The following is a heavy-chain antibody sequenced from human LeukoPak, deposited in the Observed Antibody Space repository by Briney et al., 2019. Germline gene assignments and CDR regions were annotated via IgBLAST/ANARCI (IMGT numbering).Heavy chain of an antibody. CDR3: AKDRLQLGSGYYFFDY. Sequence: GGSLRLSCVASGFTFDDYAMHWVRQAPGKGLEWVSGISWNSGSIGYADSVKGRFTISRDNAKNSLYLQMNSLRAEDTALYYCAKDRLQLGSGYYFFDYWGQGTLVTVSS. V-gene: IGHV3-9*01. J-gene: IGHJ4*02. CDR2: ISWNSGSI. CDR1: GFTFDDYA. D-gene: IGHD3-22*01.